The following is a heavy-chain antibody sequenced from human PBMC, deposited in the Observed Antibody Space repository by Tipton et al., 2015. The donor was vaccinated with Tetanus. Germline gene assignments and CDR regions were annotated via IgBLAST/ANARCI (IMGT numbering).Heavy chain of an antibody. V-gene: IGHV4-39*07. CDR3: ARGPPRLQFSY. Sequence: TLSLTCTVSGGSISSGTYYWGWIRQPPGKGLEWIGSIYFSGSTYYSPSLKSRVTISVDTSKNQFSLRLSSVTAADTAVYYCARGPPRLQFSYWGQGTLVTVSS. J-gene: IGHJ4*02. D-gene: IGHD5-24*01. CDR2: IYFSGST. CDR1: GGSISSGTYY.